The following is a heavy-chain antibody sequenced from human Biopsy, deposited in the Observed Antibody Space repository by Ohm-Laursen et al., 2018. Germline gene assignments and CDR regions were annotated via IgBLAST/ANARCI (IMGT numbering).Heavy chain of an antibody. CDR2: IYYSGTT. D-gene: IGHD2/OR15-2a*01. CDR1: SGSISSYY. J-gene: IGHJ6*02. CDR3: ARATNSTGWPYYYFYGMDV. Sequence: TLSLTCTVSSGSISSYYWNWIRQPPGKGLEWIGYIYYSGTTDYSPSLKSRVTISIDKSKNQFSLRLNSVTAADTAVYYCARATNSTGWPYYYFYGMDVWGQGTTVTVSS. V-gene: IGHV4-59*01.